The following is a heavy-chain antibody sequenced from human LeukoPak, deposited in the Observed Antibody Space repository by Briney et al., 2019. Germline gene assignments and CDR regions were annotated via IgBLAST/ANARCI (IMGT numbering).Heavy chain of an antibody. J-gene: IGHJ4*02. Sequence: SETLSLTCTVSGGSISTYYWSWIRQPPGKGLEWIGYIYYSGTTVYSPSLKSRVTISVDTSKNQFSLKLSSVTTADTAPYYCARVTRAYNYGSDYWGQGTLVTVSS. D-gene: IGHD5-18*01. V-gene: IGHV4-59*01. CDR3: ARVTRAYNYGSDY. CDR2: IYYSGTT. CDR1: GGSISTYY.